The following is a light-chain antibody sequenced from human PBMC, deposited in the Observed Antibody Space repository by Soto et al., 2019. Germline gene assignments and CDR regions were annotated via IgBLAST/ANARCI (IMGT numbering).Light chain of an antibody. V-gene: IGKV1-39*01. CDR1: QGISNY. CDR2: TTS. J-gene: IGKJ1*01. Sequence: DIQLTQSPSFLSASVGDRVTITCRASQGISNYLVWYQQEPGKAPKLLIYTTSTLQSGVPSRFSGSGSGTDFTLTISSLQPEDFATYYCQQSYSTVSWTFGQGTKVDIK. CDR3: QQSYSTVSWT.